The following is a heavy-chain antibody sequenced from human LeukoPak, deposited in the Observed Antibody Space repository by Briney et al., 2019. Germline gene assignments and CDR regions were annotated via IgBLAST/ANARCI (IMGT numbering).Heavy chain of an antibody. CDR1: GGTFSSYA. J-gene: IGHJ6*02. CDR2: IIPIFGTA. V-gene: IGHV1-69*01. Sequence: ASVKVSCKASGGTFSSYAISWVRQAPGQGLEWMGGIIPIFGTANYAQKFQGRVTITADESTSTAYVELSSLRSEDTAVYYCARPGRGGYDFYYYGMDVWGQGTTVTVSS. CDR3: ARPGRGGYDFYYYGMDV. D-gene: IGHD5-12*01.